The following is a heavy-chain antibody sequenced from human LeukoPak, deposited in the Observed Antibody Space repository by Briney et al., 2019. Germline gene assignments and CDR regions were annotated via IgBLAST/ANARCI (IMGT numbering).Heavy chain of an antibody. D-gene: IGHD2-2*01. J-gene: IGHJ5*02. Sequence: SETLSLTCTVSGDSISNYYWSWIRQPAGKGLEWIGRIYTSGSTNYNPSLKSRVTMSVDTSKNQFSLKLSSVTAADTAVYYCARGPVPAAMDWFDPWGQGNLVTVSS. V-gene: IGHV4-4*07. CDR1: GDSISNYY. CDR2: IYTSGST. CDR3: ARGPVPAAMDWFDP.